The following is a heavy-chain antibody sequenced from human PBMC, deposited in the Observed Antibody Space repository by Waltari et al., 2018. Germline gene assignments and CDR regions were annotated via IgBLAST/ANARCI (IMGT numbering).Heavy chain of an antibody. Sequence: EVQLVESGGGLVQPGGSLRLSCAPSGFPFSSYWMHWVRQAPGKGLVWVSRINSDGSSTSYADSVKGRVTISRDNAKNTLYLQMNSLRAEDTAVYYCARGGGSYGGYWGQGTLVTVSS. J-gene: IGHJ4*02. V-gene: IGHV3-74*01. CDR1: GFPFSSYW. D-gene: IGHD1-26*01. CDR3: ARGGGSYGGY. CDR2: INSDGSST.